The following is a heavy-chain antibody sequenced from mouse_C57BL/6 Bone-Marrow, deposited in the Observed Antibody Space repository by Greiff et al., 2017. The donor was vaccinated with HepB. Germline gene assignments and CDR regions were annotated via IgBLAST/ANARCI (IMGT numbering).Heavy chain of an antibody. D-gene: IGHD4-1*01. CDR3: ARTGVLYAMDY. CDR1: GFTFSSYG. J-gene: IGHJ4*01. Sequence: EVQRVESGGDLVKPGGSLKLSCAASGFTFSSYGMSWVRQTPDKRLEWVATISSGGSYTYYPDSVKGRFTISRDNAKNTLYLQMSSLKSEDTAMYYCARTGVLYAMDYWGQGTSVTVSS. V-gene: IGHV5-6*01. CDR2: ISSGGSYT.